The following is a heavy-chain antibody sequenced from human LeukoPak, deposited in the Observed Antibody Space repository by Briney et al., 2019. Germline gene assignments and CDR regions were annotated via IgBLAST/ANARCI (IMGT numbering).Heavy chain of an antibody. CDR2: INPNSGVT. D-gene: IGHD7-27*01. Sequence: ASVTVSCKASGYTFSGYFIHWVRQAAGQGLEWMGRINPNSGVTEYAQNFQGRVAMSRDTSINTASMELSWLTSDDTAVYYCARDLSSTPNWEFDYWGQGTLVTVSS. J-gene: IGHJ4*02. V-gene: IGHV1-2*06. CDR3: ARDLSSTPNWEFDY. CDR1: GYTFSGYF.